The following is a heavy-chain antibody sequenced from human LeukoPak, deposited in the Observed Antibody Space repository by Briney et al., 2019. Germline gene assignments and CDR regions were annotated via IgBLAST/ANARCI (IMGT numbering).Heavy chain of an antibody. D-gene: IGHD3-10*01. Sequence: PSETLSLTCAVYGGSFSGYYWSWIRQPPGRGLEWIGEINHSGSTNYNPSLKSRVTISVDTSKNQFSLKLSSVTAADTAVYYCARVRGPVDYWGQGTLVTVSS. CDR3: ARVRGPVDY. V-gene: IGHV4-34*01. CDR2: INHSGST. J-gene: IGHJ4*02. CDR1: GGSFSGYY.